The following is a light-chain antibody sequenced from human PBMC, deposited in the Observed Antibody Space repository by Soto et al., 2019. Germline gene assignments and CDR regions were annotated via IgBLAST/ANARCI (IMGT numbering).Light chain of an antibody. Sequence: QSVLTQPASVSGSPGQSITISCTGTSSDVGGYKYVSWYQQHPGKAPKLMIYEVSNRPSGASNRFSGSKSGNTASLTISGLQAEDEADYYCTSYTSSSFYGFGTGTKV. CDR3: TSYTSSSFYG. J-gene: IGLJ1*01. CDR1: SSDVGGYKY. CDR2: EVS. V-gene: IGLV2-14*01.